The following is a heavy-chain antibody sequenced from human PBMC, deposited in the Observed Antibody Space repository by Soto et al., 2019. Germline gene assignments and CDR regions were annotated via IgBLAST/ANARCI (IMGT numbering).Heavy chain of an antibody. CDR1: EGTFNKYA. D-gene: IGHD3-16*01. J-gene: IGHJ4*02. CDR2: IIPIFETA. CDR3: ARGPVILTTLDY. Sequence: QVQLVQSGAAVKKPGSSVTVSCKASEGTFNKYAFSWVRQAPGQGLEWLGGIIPIFETANYAQKFQGRVTIIADESTSTAYMELNSLRSEDTAVYYCARGPVILTTLDYWGQGTLVTVSS. V-gene: IGHV1-69*12.